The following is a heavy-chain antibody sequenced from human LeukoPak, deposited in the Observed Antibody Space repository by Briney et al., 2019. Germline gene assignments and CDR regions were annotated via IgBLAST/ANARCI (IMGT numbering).Heavy chain of an antibody. CDR3: ARGGQLARLLYNWFDP. CDR1: GYTFTSYD. CDR2: MNPNSGNT. J-gene: IGHJ5*02. Sequence: ASVKVSCKASGYTFTSYDINWVRQATGQGLEWMGWMNPNSGNTGYARKFQGRVTMTRNTSISTAYMELSSLRSEDTAVYYCARGGQLARLLYNWFDPWGQGTLVTVSS. V-gene: IGHV1-8*01. D-gene: IGHD6-13*01.